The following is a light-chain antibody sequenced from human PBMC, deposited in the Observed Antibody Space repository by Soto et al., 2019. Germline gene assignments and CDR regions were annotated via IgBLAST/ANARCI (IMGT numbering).Light chain of an antibody. CDR1: QSLVYADGNTY. J-gene: IGKJ2*01. V-gene: IGKV2-30*01. CDR2: KVF. CDR3: MQTAHWPYT. Sequence: DVVMTQSPLSLPVTLGQSASISCTSSQSLVYADGNTYLNWLQQRPGQSPRRLIYKVFNRDSGVPDRFSASASGSEFTLTISRVEAEDIGVYYCMQTAHWPYTFGRGTKVYIK.